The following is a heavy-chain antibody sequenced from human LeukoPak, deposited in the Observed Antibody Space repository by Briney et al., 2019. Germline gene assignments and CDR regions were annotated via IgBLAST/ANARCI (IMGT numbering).Heavy chain of an antibody. J-gene: IGHJ4*02. CDR3: ARLYYYDSSGYFEHFDY. Sequence: AGGSLRLSCAASGFTFSSYSMNWVRQAPGKGLEWVSYISSSSSTIYYADSVKGRFTISRDNSKNTLYLQMNSLRAEDTAVYYCARLYYYDSSGYFEHFDYWGQGTLVTVSS. V-gene: IGHV3-48*01. CDR2: ISSSSSTI. CDR1: GFTFSSYS. D-gene: IGHD3-22*01.